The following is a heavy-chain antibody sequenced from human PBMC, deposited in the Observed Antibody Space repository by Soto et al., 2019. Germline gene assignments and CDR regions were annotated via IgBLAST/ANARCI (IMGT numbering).Heavy chain of an antibody. CDR1: GFSFMSYD. J-gene: IGHJ4*02. V-gene: IGHV3-33*01. D-gene: IGHD3-3*01. Sequence: QVHLVESGGGVVQPGRSLRLSCTASGFSFMSYDMHWVRQAPGRGLEWVAVIWSDGNNKYYADSVEGRFTISRDNSNNTLYLQMNSLRAEDTAVYYCARVLRGFLEWCGADYWGQGILVTVSS. CDR3: ARVLRGFLEWCGADY. CDR2: IWSDGNNK.